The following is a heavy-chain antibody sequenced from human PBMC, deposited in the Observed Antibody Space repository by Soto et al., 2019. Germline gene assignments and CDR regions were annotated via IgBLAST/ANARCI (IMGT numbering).Heavy chain of an antibody. Sequence: EVQLVESGGGLVQPGGSPRLSCAASGFSFSNACMNWVRQAPGKGLEWVGRIKSKADGGETDYAAPVQGRFTIASDDSETMLYLQRNSLKTEDPAMYYCATDRGSGSMDIDSRAQGTLVTVSS. CDR3: ATDRGSGSMDIDS. CDR2: IKSKADGGET. V-gene: IGHV3-15*07. J-gene: IGHJ4*02. D-gene: IGHD3-3*01. CDR1: GFSFSNAC.